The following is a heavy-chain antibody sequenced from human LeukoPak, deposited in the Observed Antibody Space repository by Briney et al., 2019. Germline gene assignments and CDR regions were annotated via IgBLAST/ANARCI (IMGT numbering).Heavy chain of an antibody. J-gene: IGHJ4*02. CDR1: GYTFTSYD. Sequence: ASVKVSCKASGYTFTSYDISWVRQAPGQGLEWMGWISAYNGNTNYAQKLQGRVTMTTDTSTSTAYMELRSLRSDDTAVYYCARDGYSSGWYGSCFDYWGQGTLVTVSS. CDR2: ISAYNGNT. CDR3: ARDGYSSGWYGSCFDY. D-gene: IGHD6-19*01. V-gene: IGHV1-18*04.